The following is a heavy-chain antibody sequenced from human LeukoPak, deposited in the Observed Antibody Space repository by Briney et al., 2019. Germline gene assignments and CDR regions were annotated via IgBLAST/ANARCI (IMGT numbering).Heavy chain of an antibody. D-gene: IGHD6-6*01. Sequence: ASVKVSCKASGYTLTGYFMHWVRQAPGQGPEWMGWINPKSGGTNYVQKFQGRVSMTRDTSTSTFFMELRRLTSDDTAVYYCARDLWGSSSGGGYSGNYYHYYMDVWGKGTTVTVSS. V-gene: IGHV1-2*02. J-gene: IGHJ6*03. CDR3: ARDLWGSSSGGGYSGNYYHYYMDV. CDR2: INPKSGGT. CDR1: GYTLTGYF.